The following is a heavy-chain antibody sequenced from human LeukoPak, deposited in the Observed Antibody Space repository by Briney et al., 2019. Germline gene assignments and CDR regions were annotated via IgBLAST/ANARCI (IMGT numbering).Heavy chain of an antibody. Sequence: GGSLKPSCAASGFTFSSYWMHWVRHAPRKGLGWVSRINSDGSKSIYRDSVKGRFTMSVDNAKNKLYLQLSGLRAADTAVYYCARGGGDHAFDIWGQGTMVTVSS. CDR3: ARGGGDHAFDI. D-gene: IGHD3-16*01. CDR1: GFTFSSYW. V-gene: IGHV3-74*01. J-gene: IGHJ3*02. CDR2: INSDGSKS.